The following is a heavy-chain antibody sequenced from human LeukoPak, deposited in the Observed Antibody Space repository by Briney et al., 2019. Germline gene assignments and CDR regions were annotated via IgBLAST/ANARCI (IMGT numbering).Heavy chain of an antibody. V-gene: IGHV1-2*02. D-gene: IGHD3-22*01. Sequence: ASVKVSCKASGYTFTGYYMHWVRQAPGQGLEWMGWINPNSGGTNYAQKFQGRVTMTRDTSISTAYMELSRQRSDDTAVYYCAREYDSSGYYYGWFDPWGQGTLVTVSS. CDR1: GYTFTGYY. J-gene: IGHJ5*02. CDR2: INPNSGGT. CDR3: AREYDSSGYYYGWFDP.